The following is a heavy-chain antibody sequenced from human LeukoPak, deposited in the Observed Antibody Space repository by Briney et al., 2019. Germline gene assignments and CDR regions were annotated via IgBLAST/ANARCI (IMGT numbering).Heavy chain of an antibody. Sequence: SETLSLTCTVSGYSISSGYYWGWIRQPPGKGLEWIGSIYHSGSTYYNPSLKSRVTISVDASKNQFSLKLSSVTAADTAVYYCARGAGTTWEYYFDYWGRGTLVTVSS. CDR1: GYSISSGYY. CDR2: IYHSGST. J-gene: IGHJ4*02. D-gene: IGHD1-1*01. CDR3: ARGAGTTWEYYFDY. V-gene: IGHV4-38-2*02.